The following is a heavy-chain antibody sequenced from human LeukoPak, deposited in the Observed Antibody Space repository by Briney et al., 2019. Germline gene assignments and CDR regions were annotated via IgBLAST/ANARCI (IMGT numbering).Heavy chain of an antibody. CDR2: ISGSGGST. V-gene: IGHV3-23*01. D-gene: IGHD2-21*01. CDR3: AKDDWGSTIPIDY. CDR1: GFTFSSYA. Sequence: GGSLRLSCAPSGFTFSSYAMSWVRQAPGKGLEWVSAISGSGGSTYYADSVKGGFTISSDNSKNTLYLQMNSLRAEHTGVYYCAKDDWGSTIPIDYWGQGTLVTVSS. J-gene: IGHJ4*02.